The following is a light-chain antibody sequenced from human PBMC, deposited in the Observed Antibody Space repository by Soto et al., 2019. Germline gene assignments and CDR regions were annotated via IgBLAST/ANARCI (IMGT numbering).Light chain of an antibody. V-gene: IGLV2-23*02. CDR2: EVS. J-gene: IGLJ1*01. Sequence: QSALTQPASVSGSPGQSITISCTGTSSDVVSYNLVSWYQQHPGKAPKLMIYEVSKRPSGVSNRFSGSKSGNTASLTISGLQAEDEADYYCCSYAGSSTFYVFGPGTKLTVL. CDR3: CSYAGSSTFYV. CDR1: SSDVVSYNL.